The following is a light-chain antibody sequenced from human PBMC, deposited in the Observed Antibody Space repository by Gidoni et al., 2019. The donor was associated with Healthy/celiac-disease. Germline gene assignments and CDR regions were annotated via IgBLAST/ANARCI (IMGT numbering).Light chain of an antibody. CDR3: QQSYSTLTLT. V-gene: IGKV1-39*01. CDR1: QSISSY. J-gene: IGKJ4*01. CDR2: AAS. Sequence: DIQMTQSTSSLSASVGDRVTITCRASQSISSYLNWYQQIPGKAPKLLIYAASSLQSGVPSRFSGSGSGTDFTLTISSLQPEDFATYYCQQSYSTLTLTFXGXTKVEIK.